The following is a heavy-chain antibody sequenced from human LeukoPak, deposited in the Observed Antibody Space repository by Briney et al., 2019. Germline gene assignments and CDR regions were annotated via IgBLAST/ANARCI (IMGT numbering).Heavy chain of an antibody. J-gene: IGHJ3*02. CDR2: IYPGDSDT. D-gene: IGHD3-3*01. CDR1: EYSFTSYW. Sequence: GESLKISCKGSEYSFTSYWIGWVRQMPGKGLEWMGIIYPGDSDTRYSPSFQGQVTISADKSISTAYLQWSSLKASDTAMYYCASHFWSGVDAFDIWGQGTMVTVSS. V-gene: IGHV5-51*01. CDR3: ASHFWSGVDAFDI.